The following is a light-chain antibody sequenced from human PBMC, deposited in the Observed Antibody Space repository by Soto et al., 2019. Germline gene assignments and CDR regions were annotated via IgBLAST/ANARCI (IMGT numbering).Light chain of an antibody. V-gene: IGLV2-14*01. Sequence: QSALTQPASVSGSPGQSITISCTGTSSDVGGYKYVSWYQQHPGKAPKLMIYEVSNRPSGVSNRFSGSKSGNTASLTISGLQAEDEADYYCSSYTSSNTLVVFSGGTKLTVL. CDR2: EVS. CDR1: SSDVGGYKY. J-gene: IGLJ2*01. CDR3: SSYTSSNTLVV.